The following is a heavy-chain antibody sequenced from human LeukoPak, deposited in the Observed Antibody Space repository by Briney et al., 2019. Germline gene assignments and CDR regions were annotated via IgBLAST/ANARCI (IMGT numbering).Heavy chain of an antibody. Sequence: SETLSLTCTVSGGSISSYYWSWIRQPPVKGLEWIGYIYYSGSTNYNPSLKSRVTISVDTSKNQFSLKLSSVTAADTAVYYCARGDSGSYSDSGIYFDYWGQGTLVTVSS. CDR3: ARGDSGSYSDSGIYFDY. D-gene: IGHD1-26*01. J-gene: IGHJ4*02. CDR1: GGSISSYY. CDR2: IYYSGST. V-gene: IGHV4-59*01.